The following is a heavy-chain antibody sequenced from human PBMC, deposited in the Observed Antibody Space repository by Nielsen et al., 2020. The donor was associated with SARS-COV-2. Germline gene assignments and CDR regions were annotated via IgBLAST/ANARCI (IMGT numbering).Heavy chain of an antibody. V-gene: IGHV4-34*01. Sequence: WIRQPPGKGLEWIGEINHSGSTNYNPPLKSRVTISVDTSKNQFSLKLSSVTAADTAVYYCARDGGGSGSYQSYYYYYMDVWGKGTTVTVSS. CDR3: ARDGGGSGSYQSYYYYYMDV. J-gene: IGHJ6*03. D-gene: IGHD3-10*01. CDR2: INHSGST.